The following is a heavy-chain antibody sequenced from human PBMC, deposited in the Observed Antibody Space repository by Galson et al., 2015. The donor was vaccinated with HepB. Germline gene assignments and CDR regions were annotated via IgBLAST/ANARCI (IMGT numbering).Heavy chain of an antibody. CDR2: IYSGGVT. D-gene: IGHD4-11*01. CDR1: GFTVSSYY. V-gene: IGHV3-66*02. J-gene: IGHJ6*02. Sequence: SLRLSCAASGFTVSSYYMNWVRQAPGKGLEWVSIIYSGGVTYYADSVKGRFTISRDHSKNTLYLQMNSLRTEETAVYYCARDEYSLIPWNYYGMDVWGQGTTVTVSS. CDR3: ARDEYSLIPWNYYGMDV.